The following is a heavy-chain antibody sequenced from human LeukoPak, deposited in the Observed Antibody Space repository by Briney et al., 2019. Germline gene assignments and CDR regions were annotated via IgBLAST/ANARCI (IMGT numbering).Heavy chain of an antibody. V-gene: IGHV3-23*01. CDR2: ISGSSVTT. CDR1: GITFSSYA. J-gene: IGHJ5*02. D-gene: IGHD3-3*01. Sequence: GGSLRLSCAASGITFSSYAMSWVRQAPGKGLEWVSAISGSSVTTYYAGSVKGRFTISRDNSKNTLYLQMNSLRVEDTAVYYCARGTDTIYSWFDPWGQGTLVTVSS. CDR3: ARGTDTIYSWFDP.